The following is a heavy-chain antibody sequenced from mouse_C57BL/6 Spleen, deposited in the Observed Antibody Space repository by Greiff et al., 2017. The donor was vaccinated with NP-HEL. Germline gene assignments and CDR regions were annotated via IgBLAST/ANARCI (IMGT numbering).Heavy chain of an antibody. CDR1: GFNIKDDY. J-gene: IGHJ2*01. V-gene: IGHV14-4*01. CDR3: TKAVVFDY. D-gene: IGHD1-1*01. CDR2: IDPENGDT. Sequence: VQLQQSGAELVRPGASVKLSCTASGFNIKDDYMHWVKQRPEQGLEWIGWIDPENGDTEYASKFQGKATITADTSSNTAYLQLSSLTSEDTAVYYCTKAVVFDYWGQGTTLTVSS.